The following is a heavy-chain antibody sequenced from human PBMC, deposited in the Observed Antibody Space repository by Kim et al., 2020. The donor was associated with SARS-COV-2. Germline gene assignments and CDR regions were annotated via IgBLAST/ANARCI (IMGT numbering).Heavy chain of an antibody. V-gene: IGHV4-30-4*01. CDR2: IYYSGST. CDR3: AREVPAAARIVSNWFDP. D-gene: IGHD2-2*01. Sequence: SETLSLTCTVSGGSISSGDYYWSWIRQPPGKGLEWIGYIYYSGSTYYNPSLKSRVTISVDTSKNQFSLKLSSVTAADTAVYYCAREVPAAARIVSNWFDPWGQGTLVTVSS. CDR1: GGSISSGDYY. J-gene: IGHJ5*02.